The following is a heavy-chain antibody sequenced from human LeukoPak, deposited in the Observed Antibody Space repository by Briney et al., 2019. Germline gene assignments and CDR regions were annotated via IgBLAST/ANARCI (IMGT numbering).Heavy chain of an antibody. J-gene: IGHJ6*02. CDR2: IIPILGIA. V-gene: IGHV1-69*04. CDR3: ARGDCSGGSCDYYYYYGMDV. D-gene: IGHD2-15*01. Sequence: SVKVSCKSSGGTFSSYAISWVRQAPAQGLEWMGRIIPILGIANYAQKFQGRVTITADKSTSTAYMELSSLRAEDTAVYYCARGDCSGGSCDYYYYYGMDVWGQGTTVTVSS. CDR1: GGTFSSYA.